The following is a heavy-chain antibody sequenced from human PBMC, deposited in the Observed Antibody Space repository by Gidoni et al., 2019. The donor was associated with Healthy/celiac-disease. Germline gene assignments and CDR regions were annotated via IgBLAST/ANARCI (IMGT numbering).Heavy chain of an antibody. J-gene: IGHJ6*03. CDR2: IGTAGDT. Sequence: RQATGKGLEWVSAIGTAGDTYYPGSVKGRFTISRENAKNSLYLQMNSLRAGDTAVYYCARGKHSSSFYYYMDVWGKGTTVTVSS. V-gene: IGHV3-13*01. D-gene: IGHD6-13*01. CDR3: ARGKHSSSFYYYMDV.